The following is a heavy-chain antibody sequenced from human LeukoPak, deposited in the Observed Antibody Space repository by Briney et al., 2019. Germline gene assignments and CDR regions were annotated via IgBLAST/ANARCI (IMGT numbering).Heavy chain of an antibody. CDR2: IDSTGST. V-gene: IGHV3-66*01. CDR3: ARRERLGYSYGRDTLDI. Sequence: GGSLRLSCVASGILVSSNYMSWVRQAPGKGLEWVSFIDSTGSTYYADSVKGRFTISRDNSRNTLYLQMNSLRVEDTAVYYCARRERLGYSYGRDTLDIWGQGTLVTVSS. D-gene: IGHD5-18*01. CDR1: GILVSSNY. J-gene: IGHJ3*02.